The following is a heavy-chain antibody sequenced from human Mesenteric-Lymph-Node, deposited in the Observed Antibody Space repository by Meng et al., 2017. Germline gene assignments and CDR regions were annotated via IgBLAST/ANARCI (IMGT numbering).Heavy chain of an antibody. V-gene: IGHV3-30*04. CDR3: AKVLTPTYSSSFLQGGGGMDV. J-gene: IGHJ6*02. CDR1: GFTFSNYP. D-gene: IGHD6-13*01. Sequence: GESLKISCAASGFTFSNYPMHWVRQAPGKGLEWVAIISYAGSDKYYADSVKGRFTISRDNSKNTLYLQMNSLRAEDTAVYYCAKVLTPTYSSSFLQGGGGMDVWGQGTTVTVSS. CDR2: ISYAGSDK.